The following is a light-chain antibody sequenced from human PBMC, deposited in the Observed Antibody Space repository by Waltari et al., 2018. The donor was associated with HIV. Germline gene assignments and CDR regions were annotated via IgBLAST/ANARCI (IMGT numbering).Light chain of an antibody. CDR3: QSFDSSLSAWV. Sequence: QSVLTQPPSVSGAPGQRVTIPCTGSSSNIGATFDIQWYQYLPGTAPKPLIYRNHIRPSGVPDRFSGSKSDTAASLAITGLQADDEADYYCQSFDSSLSAWVFGGGTKLTVL. J-gene: IGLJ3*02. V-gene: IGLV1-40*01. CDR2: RNH. CDR1: SSNIGATFD.